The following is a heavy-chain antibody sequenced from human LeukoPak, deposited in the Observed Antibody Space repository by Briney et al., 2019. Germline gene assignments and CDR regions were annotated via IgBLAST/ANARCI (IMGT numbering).Heavy chain of an antibody. J-gene: IGHJ4*02. CDR2: ISGSGGST. V-gene: IGHV3-23*01. Sequence: GGSLRLSCAASGFTFSSYAMSWVRQAPGKGLELVSAISGSGGSTYYADSVQGRFTIARDNSKNTLYLQMNSLRAEDTAVYYCAKYSSSGGYFDYWGQGTLVTVSS. D-gene: IGHD6-13*01. CDR3: AKYSSSGGYFDY. CDR1: GFTFSSYA.